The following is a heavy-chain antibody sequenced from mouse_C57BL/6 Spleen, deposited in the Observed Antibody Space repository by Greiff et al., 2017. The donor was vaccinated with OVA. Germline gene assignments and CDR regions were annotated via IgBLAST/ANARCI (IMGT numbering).Heavy chain of an antibody. J-gene: IGHJ2*01. CDR1: GFTFSSYA. D-gene: IGHD3-1*01. CDR2: ISDGGSYT. V-gene: IGHV5-4*03. Sequence: EVKLMESGGGLVKPGGSLKLSCAASGFTFSSYAMSWVRQTPEKRLEWVATISDGGSYTYYPDNVKGRFTISRDNAKNNLYLQMSHLKSEDTAMYYCARARDYYFDYWGQGTTLTVSS. CDR3: ARARDYYFDY.